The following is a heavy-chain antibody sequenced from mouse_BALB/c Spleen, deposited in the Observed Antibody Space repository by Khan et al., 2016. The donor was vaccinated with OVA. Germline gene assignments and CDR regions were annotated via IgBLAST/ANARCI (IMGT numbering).Heavy chain of an antibody. CDR1: GYTFTTYT. J-gene: IGHJ3*01. CDR2: INPSNGYT. V-gene: IGHV1-4*01. CDR3: AREGAYYRSDGWFSY. D-gene: IGHD2-14*01. Sequence: QLQQSGAELARPGASVKMSCKASGYTFTTYTMHWVKQRPGQGLEWIGYINPSNGYTNYNQKFKDKSTLTADKSSSTAYMQLSSLTSDYSAVYYCAREGAYYRSDGWFSYWGQGTLVTVSA.